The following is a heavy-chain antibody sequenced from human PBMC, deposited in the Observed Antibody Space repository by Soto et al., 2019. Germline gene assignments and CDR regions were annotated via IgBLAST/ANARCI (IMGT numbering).Heavy chain of an antibody. CDR2: IIPIFGTA. CDR3: ARDSPDVDTAMVPTY. CDR1: GGTFSSYA. Sequence: GASVKVSCKASGGTFSSYAISWVRQAPGQGLKWMGGIIPIFGTANYAQKFQGRVTITADKSTSTAYMELSSLRSEDTAVYYCARDSPDVDTAMVPTYWGQGTLVTVSS. V-gene: IGHV1-69*06. J-gene: IGHJ4*02. D-gene: IGHD5-18*01.